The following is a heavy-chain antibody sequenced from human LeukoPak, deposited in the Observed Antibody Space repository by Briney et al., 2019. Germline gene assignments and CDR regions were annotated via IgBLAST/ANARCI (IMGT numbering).Heavy chain of an antibody. CDR3: AREETNWGDAFDI. J-gene: IGHJ3*02. Sequence: SVKVSCKASGGTFSSYAISWVRQAPGQGLEWMGRIIPILGIANYAQKFQGRVTITADKSTSTAYMELSRLRSDDTAVYYCAREETNWGDAFDIWGQGTMVTVSS. CDR2: IIPILGIA. V-gene: IGHV1-69*04. CDR1: GGTFSSYA. D-gene: IGHD7-27*01.